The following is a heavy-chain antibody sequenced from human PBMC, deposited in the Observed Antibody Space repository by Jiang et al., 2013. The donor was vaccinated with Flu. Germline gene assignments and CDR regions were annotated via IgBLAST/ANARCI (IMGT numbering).Heavy chain of an antibody. V-gene: IGHV3-23*01. CDR1: GFTFSSYA. CDR3: AKDPSSGWYGDDAFDI. Sequence: VQLLESGGGLVQPGGSLRLSCAASGFTFSSYAMSWVRQAPGKGLEWVSAISGSGGSTYYADSVKGRFTISRDNSKNTLYLQMNSLRAEDTAVYYCAKDPSSGWYGDDAFDIWGQGTMVTVSS. D-gene: IGHD6-19*01. CDR2: ISGSGGST. J-gene: IGHJ3*02.